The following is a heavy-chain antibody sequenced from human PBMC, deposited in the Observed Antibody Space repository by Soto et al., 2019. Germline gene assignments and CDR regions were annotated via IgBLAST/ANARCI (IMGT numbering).Heavy chain of an antibody. CDR2: IVASGGIT. J-gene: IGHJ4*02. CDR3: AKNSAATISVGYDY. D-gene: IGHD5-12*01. Sequence: EVQLLESGGGLAQPGGSLRLSCAASGFTFSSYPMSWVRQAPGQGLEWVSGIVASGGITYYADSVKGRFTISRDNSKKTLYLQMISLRAEDTAVYYCAKNSAATISVGYDYCGQGTLVTVSS. CDR1: GFTFSSYP. V-gene: IGHV3-23*01.